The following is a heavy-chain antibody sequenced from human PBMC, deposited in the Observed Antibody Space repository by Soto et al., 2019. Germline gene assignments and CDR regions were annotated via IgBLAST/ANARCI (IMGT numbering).Heavy chain of an antibody. D-gene: IGHD3-22*01. J-gene: IGHJ4*02. CDR3: VKNEHYYDSSGTSPC. Sequence: GGSLRLSCSASGFTFSSYAMHWVRQAPGKGLEYVSAISSNGGSTYYADSVKGRFTISRDNSKNTLYLQMSSLRAEDTAVYYCVKNEHYYDSSGTSPCWGQGTLVTVSS. CDR1: GFTFSSYA. V-gene: IGHV3-64D*06. CDR2: ISSNGGST.